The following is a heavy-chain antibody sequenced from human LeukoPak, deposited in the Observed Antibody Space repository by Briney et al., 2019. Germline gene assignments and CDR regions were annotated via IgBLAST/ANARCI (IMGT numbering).Heavy chain of an antibody. CDR3: ARGLTSGMDV. J-gene: IGHJ6*02. V-gene: IGHV4-34*01. CDR2: INHSGSS. CDR1: GGSFSGYY. D-gene: IGHD3-3*01. Sequence: SETLSLTCAVYGGSFSGYYWSWIRQPPGKGLEWIGEINHSGSSNYNPSLKSRVTISVDTSKNQFSLKLSSVTAADTAVYYCARGLTSGMDVWGQGTTVTVSS.